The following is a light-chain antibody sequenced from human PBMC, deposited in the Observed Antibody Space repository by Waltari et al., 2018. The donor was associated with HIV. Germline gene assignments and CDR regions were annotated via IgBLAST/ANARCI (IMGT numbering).Light chain of an antibody. J-gene: IGLJ2*01. V-gene: IGLV1-47*01. CDR1: SSNIGSNY. CDR3: QSYDSRLSEGV. CDR2: MNY. Sequence: QSVLTQPPSASGTPGQRVTISCSGSSSNIGSNYVYWYQQLPGTAPKLLIYMNYQRPSGVPDRFSGSKSGASASLAISGLRSEDEADYYCQSYDSRLSEGVFGGGTKLTVL.